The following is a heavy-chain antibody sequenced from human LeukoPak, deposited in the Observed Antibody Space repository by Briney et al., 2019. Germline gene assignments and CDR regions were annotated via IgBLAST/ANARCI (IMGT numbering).Heavy chain of an antibody. Sequence: PGGSLRLSCAASGFTFSLFAMHWVRQSPGKGLEWVAAISYDGKDKFYADSVQGRFTFSRDNSKNTLYLQMNSLRAEDTAVYYCAKDRFNDDAFDIWGQGTMVTVSS. CDR2: ISYDGKDK. V-gene: IGHV3-30*04. CDR3: AKDRFNDDAFDI. D-gene: IGHD1-1*01. J-gene: IGHJ3*02. CDR1: GFTFSLFA.